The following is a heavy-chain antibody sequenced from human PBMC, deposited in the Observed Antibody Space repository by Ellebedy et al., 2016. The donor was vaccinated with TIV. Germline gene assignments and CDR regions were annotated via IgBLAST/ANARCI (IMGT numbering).Heavy chain of an antibody. CDR1: GDSFRDYY. CDR2: IDQSGVA. J-gene: IGHJ6*03. D-gene: IGHD1-1*01. CDR3: ARERASWNFYYHYFMDV. V-gene: IGHV4-34*01. Sequence: MPSETLSLTCAIYGDSFRDYYWGWVRQPPGQGLQWLGEIDQSGVANYTPSLKGLVIMSVDTSKRQFSLNLTSVSAADTAVYYCARERASWNFYYHYFMDVWGKGTTVTVSS.